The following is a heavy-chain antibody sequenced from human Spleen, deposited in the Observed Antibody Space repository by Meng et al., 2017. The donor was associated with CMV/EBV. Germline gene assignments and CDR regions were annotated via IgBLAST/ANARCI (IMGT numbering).Heavy chain of an antibody. CDR1: SLSSSSYY. CDR3: ARGVYYYDSSGAHYFDY. J-gene: IGHJ4*02. Sequence: SLSSSSYYWGWIRQPPGKGLEWIGSIYYSGSTYYNPSLKSRVTISVDTSKNQFSLKLSSVTAADTAVYYCARGVYYYDSSGAHYFDYWGQGTLVTVSS. CDR2: IYYSGST. D-gene: IGHD3-22*01. V-gene: IGHV4-39*07.